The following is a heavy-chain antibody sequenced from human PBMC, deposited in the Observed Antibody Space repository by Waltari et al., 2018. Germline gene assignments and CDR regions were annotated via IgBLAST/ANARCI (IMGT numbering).Heavy chain of an antibody. J-gene: IGHJ4*02. D-gene: IGHD5-18*01. CDR1: GFTFSGSA. Sequence: EVQLVESGGGLVQPGGSLKLSCAASGFTFSGSAMHWVRQASGKGLYWVGRIRSKANSYATAYAASVKGKFTISRDDSKNTADLQMNSLKAEDTAVYYCTGHVPVDTAMVTDYWGQGTLVTVSS. CDR2: IRSKANSYAT. V-gene: IGHV3-73*02. CDR3: TGHVPVDTAMVTDY.